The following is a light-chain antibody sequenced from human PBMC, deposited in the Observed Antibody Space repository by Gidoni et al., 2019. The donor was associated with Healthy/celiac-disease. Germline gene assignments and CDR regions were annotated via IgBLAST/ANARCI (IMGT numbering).Light chain of an antibody. V-gene: IGLV3-21*04. CDR2: YDS. J-gene: IGLJ2*01. CDR3: QVWDSSSDHVV. Sequence: SYVLTQPPSVSVAPGKTARITCEGNNIGSKSVHWYQQKPGQAPVLVIYYDSDRHSGIPERFSGSNSGNTATLTISRVEAGDEADYYCQVWDSSSDHVVFGGGTKLTVL. CDR1: NIGSKS.